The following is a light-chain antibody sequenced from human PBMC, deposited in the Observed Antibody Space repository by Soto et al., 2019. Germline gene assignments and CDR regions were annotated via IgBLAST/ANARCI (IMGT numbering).Light chain of an antibody. CDR3: CSYAGSRKV. V-gene: IGLV2-23*01. Sequence: QSALTQPASVSGSPGQSITISCTGTSSDVGSYNLVSWYQQHPGKAPKLMIYEGSKRPSGVSNRFSGSKSGNTASLTISGRQAEDEADYYGCSYAGSRKVFGGGTKLTVL. CDR2: EGS. J-gene: IGLJ2*01. CDR1: SSDVGSYNL.